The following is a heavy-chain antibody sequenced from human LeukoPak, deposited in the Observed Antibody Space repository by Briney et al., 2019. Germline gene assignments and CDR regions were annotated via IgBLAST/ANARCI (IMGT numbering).Heavy chain of an antibody. D-gene: IGHD3-3*01. CDR1: GYTFTGYY. CDR3: ARGGYDFWSGVDSYYFDY. V-gene: IGHV1-2*02. CDR2: INPNSGGT. Sequence: RASVKVSCKASGYTFTGYYMHWVRQAPGQGLEWMGWINPNSGGTNYAQKFQGRVTMTRDTSISTAYMELSRLRSDDTAVYYCARGGYDFWSGVDSYYFDYWGQGTLVTVSS. J-gene: IGHJ4*02.